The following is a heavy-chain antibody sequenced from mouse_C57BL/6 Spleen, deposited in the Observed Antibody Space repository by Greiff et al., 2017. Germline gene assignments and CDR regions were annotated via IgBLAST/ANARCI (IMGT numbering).Heavy chain of an antibody. D-gene: IGHD2-5*01. J-gene: IGHJ4*01. CDR1: GYTFTSYW. CDR2: IHPNSGST. V-gene: IGHV1-64*01. Sequence: QVHVKQPGAELVKPGASVKLSCKASGYTFTSYWMHWVKQRPGQGLEWIGMIHPNSGSTNYNEKFKSKATLTVDKSSSTAYMQLSSLTSEDSAVYYCAQGAYYSNYGGLMDYWGQGTSVTVSS. CDR3: AQGAYYSNYGGLMDY.